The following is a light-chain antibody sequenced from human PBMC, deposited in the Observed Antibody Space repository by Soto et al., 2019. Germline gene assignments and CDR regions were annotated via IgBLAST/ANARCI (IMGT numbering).Light chain of an antibody. CDR2: ESS. Sequence: EIVLTQSPATLSLSPGERATLSCRASQNVANYLDWYQQKPGQAPRLLIYESSNRATGIAARFSGSGSGTDFTLTISRLEPEDFAVYYCHQYDNAPQTYGQGTKVDIK. CDR3: HQYDNAPQT. J-gene: IGKJ2*01. V-gene: IGKV3-11*01. CDR1: QNVANY.